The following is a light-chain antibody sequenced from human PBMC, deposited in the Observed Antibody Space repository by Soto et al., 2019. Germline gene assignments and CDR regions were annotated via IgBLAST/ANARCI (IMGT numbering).Light chain of an antibody. CDR2: RVS. Sequence: DVVLTQSPLSLPVNFGQPASISCRSSKSLVYSDGNTHLSWFHQRPGQSPRRLIYRVSSRDSGVQDRFSGSGSGTDFTLEISRVEAEDVGIYFCTQRTHWPRTFGQGTKVEVQ. CDR1: KSLVYSDGNTH. J-gene: IGKJ1*01. V-gene: IGKV2-30*01. CDR3: TQRTHWPRT.